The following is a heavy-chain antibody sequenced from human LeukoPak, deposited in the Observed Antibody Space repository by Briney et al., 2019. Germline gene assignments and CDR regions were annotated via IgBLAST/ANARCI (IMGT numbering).Heavy chain of an antibody. D-gene: IGHD3-3*01. CDR2: IIPIFGTA. V-gene: IGHV1-69*13. CDR1: GGTFSSYA. CDR3: ARRITIFGPDDY. Sequence: SVKVSCKASGGTFSSYAISWVRQAPGQGLEWMGGIIPIFGTANYAQKFQGRVTITADESTSTAYMELSSLRSEDSAVYYCARRITIFGPDDYWGQGTLVTVSS. J-gene: IGHJ4*02.